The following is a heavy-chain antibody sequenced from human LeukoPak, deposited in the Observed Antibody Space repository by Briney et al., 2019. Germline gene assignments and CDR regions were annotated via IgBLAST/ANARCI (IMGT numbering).Heavy chain of an antibody. Sequence: KPSETLSLTCTVSGGSISSYYWSWIRQPPGKGLEWIGYIYYSGSTNYNPSLKSRVTISVDTSKNQFSLKLSSVTAADTAVYYCARGIGLLFDYWGQGTLVTVSS. D-gene: IGHD2-15*01. V-gene: IGHV4-59*01. CDR2: IYYSGST. J-gene: IGHJ4*02. CDR1: GGSISSYY. CDR3: ARGIGLLFDY.